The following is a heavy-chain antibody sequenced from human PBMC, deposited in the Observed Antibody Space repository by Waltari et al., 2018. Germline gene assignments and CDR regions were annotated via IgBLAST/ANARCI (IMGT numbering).Heavy chain of an antibody. D-gene: IGHD3-22*01. CDR2: ISAYNGNT. V-gene: IGHV1-18*01. J-gene: IGHJ6*02. CDR3: ARDPPREYYDSSGYYYWYYYGMDV. CDR1: GYTFTSYG. Sequence: QVQLVQSGAEVKKPGASVKVSCKASGYTFTSYGISWVRQAPGQGLEWMGWISAYNGNTNYDQKLQGRATMATAPATSTAYMELRSLRSDDTAVYYCARDPPREYYDSSGYYYWYYYGMDVWGQGTTVTVSS.